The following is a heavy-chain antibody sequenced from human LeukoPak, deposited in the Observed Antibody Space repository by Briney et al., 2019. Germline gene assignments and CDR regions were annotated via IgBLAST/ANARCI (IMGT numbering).Heavy chain of an antibody. V-gene: IGHV4-34*01. CDR3: ARDRRVATISYYFDY. CDR2: INHSGST. CDR1: GGSLSGDY. J-gene: IGHJ4*02. D-gene: IGHD5-12*01. Sequence: SETLSLTCAVYGGSLSGDYWSWIRQPPGKGLEWIGEINHSGSTNYNPSLKSRVTISVDTSKNQFSLKLSSVTAADTAVYYCARDRRVATISYYFDYWGQGTLVTVSS.